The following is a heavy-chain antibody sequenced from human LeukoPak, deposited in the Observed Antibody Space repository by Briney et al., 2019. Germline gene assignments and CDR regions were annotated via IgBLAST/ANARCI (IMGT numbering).Heavy chain of an antibody. Sequence: PGGSLRLSCAAPGFTFSSYGMHWVRQAPGKGLEGVAVIWYDGSNKYYADSVKGRFTISRDNSKNTLYLQMNSLRAEDTAVYYGARDSRSQSIAVAGTGDYWGQGTLVTVSS. J-gene: IGHJ4*02. CDR2: IWYDGSNK. V-gene: IGHV3-33*01. D-gene: IGHD6-19*01. CDR1: GFTFSSYG. CDR3: ARDSRSQSIAVAGTGDY.